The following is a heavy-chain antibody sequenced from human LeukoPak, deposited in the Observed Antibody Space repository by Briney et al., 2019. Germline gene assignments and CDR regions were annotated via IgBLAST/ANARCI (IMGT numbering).Heavy chain of an antibody. Sequence: GASVKVSCKASGYTLSAYCLHWVRQAPGQGLEWMGRINPNSGGTTYAQKFQGRVTMTRDTSIGTAYMELSSLRSDDTAVYYCARPYYESSGLYVDAFDIWGQGTMVTVSS. CDR3: ARPYYESSGLYVDAFDI. D-gene: IGHD3-22*01. CDR2: INPNSGGT. J-gene: IGHJ3*02. CDR1: GYTLSAYC. V-gene: IGHV1-2*06.